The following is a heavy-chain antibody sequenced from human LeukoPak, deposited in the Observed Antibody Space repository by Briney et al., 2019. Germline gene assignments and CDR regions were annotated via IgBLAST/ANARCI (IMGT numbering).Heavy chain of an antibody. CDR1: GGSFSGYY. J-gene: IGHJ6*03. D-gene: IGHD3-10*01. V-gene: IGHV4-34*01. CDR2: INHSGST. Sequence: SETLSLTCAVYGGSFSGYYWSWIRQPPGKGLEWIGEINHSGSTNYNPSLKSRVTISVDTSKNQFSLKLSSVTAADTAVYYCARKYLARVRGVLIYYYYYYMDVWGKGTTVTTSS. CDR3: ARKYLARVRGVLIYYYYYYMDV.